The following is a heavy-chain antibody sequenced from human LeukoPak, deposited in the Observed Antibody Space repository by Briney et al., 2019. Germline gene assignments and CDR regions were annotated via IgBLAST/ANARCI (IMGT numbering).Heavy chain of an antibody. V-gene: IGHV3-21*01. D-gene: IGHD2-2*02. CDR3: ARDGVVPAAIFPFDY. Sequence: GGSLRLSCAASGFTFSTYSMNWVRQAPGKGLEWVSVISSSSTYIYYSDSVRGRFTISRDNAKNSLYLQMNSLRAEDTAVYYCARDGVVPAAIFPFDYWGQGTLVTVSS. CDR2: ISSSSTYI. J-gene: IGHJ4*02. CDR1: GFTFSTYS.